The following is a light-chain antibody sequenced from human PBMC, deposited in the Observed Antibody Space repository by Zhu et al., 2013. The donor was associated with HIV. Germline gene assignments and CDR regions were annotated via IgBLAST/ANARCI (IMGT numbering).Light chain of an antibody. CDR2: TSS. J-gene: IGKJ1*01. CDR3: QQSFSTLWT. Sequence: DIQMTQSPSSLSASVGDRVTITCRANQNIRNYLNWYQQKPGKAPKLLIYTSSNLQSGVPSRFSGSGSGTDFTITISSLQPEDFATYYCQQSFSTLWTFGQGTKVEVK. CDR1: QNIRNY. V-gene: IGKV1-39*01.